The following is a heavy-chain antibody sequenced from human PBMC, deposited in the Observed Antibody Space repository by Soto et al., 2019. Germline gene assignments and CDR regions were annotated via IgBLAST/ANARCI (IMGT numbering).Heavy chain of an antibody. CDR3: ARGSPGVTIFAPLSEYGMDV. Sequence: ASVKVSCKASGYTFTSYDINWVRQATGQGLEWMGWMNPNSGNTGYAQKFQGRVTMTRNTSISTAYMELSSLRSADTAVYYCARGSPGVTIFAPLSEYGMDVWGQGTTVTVSS. CDR1: GYTFTSYD. D-gene: IGHD3-3*01. J-gene: IGHJ6*02. V-gene: IGHV1-8*01. CDR2: MNPNSGNT.